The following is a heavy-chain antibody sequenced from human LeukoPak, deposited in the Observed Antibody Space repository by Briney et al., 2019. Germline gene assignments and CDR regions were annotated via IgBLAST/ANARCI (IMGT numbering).Heavy chain of an antibody. J-gene: IGHJ3*02. V-gene: IGHV4-59*01. D-gene: IGHD4-17*01. CDR1: GGSISSYY. Sequence: SETLSLTCTASGGSISSYYWSWIRQPPGKGLEWIGYIYYSGSTNYNPSLKSRVTISVDTSKNQFSLKLSPVTAADTAVYYCARGTTVTTGAAFDIWGQGTMVTVSS. CDR3: ARGTTVTTGAAFDI. CDR2: IYYSGST.